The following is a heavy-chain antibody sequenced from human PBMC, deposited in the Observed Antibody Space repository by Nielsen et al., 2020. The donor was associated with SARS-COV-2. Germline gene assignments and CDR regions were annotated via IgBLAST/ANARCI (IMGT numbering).Heavy chain of an antibody. CDR2: INPNSGGT. CDR3: AKNPAYYGSGSYFSWFDP. V-gene: IGHV1-2*02. CDR1: GYTFTSYD. D-gene: IGHD3-10*01. J-gene: IGHJ5*02. Sequence: ASVKVSCKASGYTFTSYDINWVRQAPGQGLEWMGWINPNSGGTNYAQKFQGRVTMTRDTSISTAYMELSRLRSDDTAVYYCAKNPAYYGSGSYFSWFDPWGQGTLVTVSS.